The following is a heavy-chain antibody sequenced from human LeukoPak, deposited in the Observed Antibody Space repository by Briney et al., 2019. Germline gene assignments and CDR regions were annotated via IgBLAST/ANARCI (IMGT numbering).Heavy chain of an antibody. CDR3: ASTSSSWGNLQH. CDR1: GFTFSSYW. D-gene: IGHD6-13*01. V-gene: IGHV3-74*01. CDR2: INSDGSST. Sequence: QPGGSLRLSCAASGFTFSSYWMHWVRQAPGKGLVWVSRINSDGSSTSYADSVKGRFTISRDNAKNTLYLQMSSLRAEDTAVYYCASTSSSWGNLQHRGQGTLVTVSS. J-gene: IGHJ1*01.